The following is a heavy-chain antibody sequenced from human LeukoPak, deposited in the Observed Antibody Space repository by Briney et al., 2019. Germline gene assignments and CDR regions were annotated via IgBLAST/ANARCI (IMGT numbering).Heavy chain of an antibody. CDR3: VSRAGSPWGPFDD. CDR1: GFTFSDYA. J-gene: IGHJ4*02. D-gene: IGHD7-27*01. CDR2: ISRGGVIT. Sequence: GGSLRLSCAASGFTFSDYAINWVRQAPGKGLEWVSSISRGGVITYYADSVKGRFAISRDNSNNTLYLHMNSLRAEDTAVYYCVSRAGSPWGPFDDWGQGTLVTVSS. V-gene: IGHV3-23*01.